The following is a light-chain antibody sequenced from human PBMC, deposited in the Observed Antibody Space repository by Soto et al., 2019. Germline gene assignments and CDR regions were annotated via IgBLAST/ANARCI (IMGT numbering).Light chain of an antibody. J-gene: IGLJ1*01. CDR1: SSDVVGYNY. CDR2: DVS. V-gene: IGLV2-14*01. Sequence: QSALTQPASVSGSPGQSITISCTGTSSDVVGYNYVSWYQQHPGKAPKLMIYDVSNRPSGVSNLFSGSKSGNTASLTISGLQAEDEADYYCSSHTSSSTLLYVFGPGTKVTVL. CDR3: SSHTSSSTLLYV.